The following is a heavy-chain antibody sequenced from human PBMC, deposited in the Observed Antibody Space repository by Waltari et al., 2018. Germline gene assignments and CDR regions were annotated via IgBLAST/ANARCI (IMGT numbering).Heavy chain of an antibody. D-gene: IGHD2-15*01. CDR2: IRGTGKP. V-gene: IGHV4-4*02. CDR3: ARDRGRGLYLDS. Sequence: WSCVRRPPGKGLEWIGHIRGTGKPNDNPCLYSRVTISIDTSNNHISLMLASLTAADTAVYYCARDRGRGLYLDSWGQGTLVTVSP. J-gene: IGHJ4*02.